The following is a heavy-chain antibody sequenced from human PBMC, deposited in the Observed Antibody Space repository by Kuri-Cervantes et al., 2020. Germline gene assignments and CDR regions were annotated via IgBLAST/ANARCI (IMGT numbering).Heavy chain of an antibody. CDR3: ALEGGDSDAFDI. J-gene: IGHJ3*02. D-gene: IGHD4-17*01. CDR2: MYYRGSS. V-gene: IGHV4-59*12. Sequence: SETLSLTCNVSGDAMNTYYWSWIRQPPGRGLEWIGYMYYRGSSTFNPSLKRRVTMSVDTSKNQFSLKLSSVTAADTAVYYCALEGGDSDAFDIWGQGTMVTVSS. CDR1: GDAMNTYY.